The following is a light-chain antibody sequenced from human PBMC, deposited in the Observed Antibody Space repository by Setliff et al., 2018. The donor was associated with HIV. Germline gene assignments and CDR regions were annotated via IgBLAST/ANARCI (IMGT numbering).Light chain of an antibody. J-gene: IGLJ1*01. CDR1: SSDVGGYNY. V-gene: IGLV2-14*01. CDR2: EVR. Sequence: QSALTQPASVSGSPGQSITISCTGTSSDVGGYNYVSWYQQHPGKAPKLIIYEVRNRPSGVSSRFLGSKSGNTASLTISGLQTEDEADYYCSSYAITNTLPFGTGTKVTVL. CDR3: SSYAITNTLP.